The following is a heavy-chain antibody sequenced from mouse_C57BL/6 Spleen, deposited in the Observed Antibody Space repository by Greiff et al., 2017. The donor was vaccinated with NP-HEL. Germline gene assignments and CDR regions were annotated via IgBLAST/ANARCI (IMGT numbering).Heavy chain of an antibody. J-gene: IGHJ4*01. CDR3: ARGLGRGYYAMDY. CDR1: GYTFTDYY. Sequence: VQLQQSGPELVKPGASVKISCKASGYTFTDYYMNWVKQSHGKSLEWIGDINPNNGGTSYNQKFKGKATLTVDKSSSTAYMELRSLTSEDSAVYYCARGLGRGYYAMDYWGQGTSVTVSS. D-gene: IGHD4-1*01. V-gene: IGHV1-26*01. CDR2: INPNNGGT.